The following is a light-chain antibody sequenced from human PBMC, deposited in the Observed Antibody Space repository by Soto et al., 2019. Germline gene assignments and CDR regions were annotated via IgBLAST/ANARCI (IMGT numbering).Light chain of an antibody. CDR3: QESYST. J-gene: IGKJ2*01. Sequence: DAQMTQSPSSLSASVGDSVTITCRASQSIGTYLDWYQHKPGKAPKLLIYAASSLQSRVPSRFSGCGSETDFTLTISSLQPEDFATYYCQESYSTFGQGTKLEIK. V-gene: IGKV1-39*01. CDR2: AAS. CDR1: QSIGTY.